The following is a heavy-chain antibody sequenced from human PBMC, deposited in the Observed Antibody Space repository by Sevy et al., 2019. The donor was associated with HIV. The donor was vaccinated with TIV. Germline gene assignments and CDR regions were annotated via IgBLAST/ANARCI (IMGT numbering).Heavy chain of an antibody. D-gene: IGHD6-19*01. J-gene: IGHJ4*02. CDR1: GASISSSGYY. CDR3: VGPKLTYINGWHYLDY. Sequence: SETLSLTCTVSGASISSSGYYWGWIRQPPGKGLEWIASINYSGMTFYNPSLKSRVTISADTSKNQFSLRLSSVTAADSSIYFCVGPKLTYINGWHYLDYWSQGTVVTVSS. V-gene: IGHV4-39*01. CDR2: INYSGMT.